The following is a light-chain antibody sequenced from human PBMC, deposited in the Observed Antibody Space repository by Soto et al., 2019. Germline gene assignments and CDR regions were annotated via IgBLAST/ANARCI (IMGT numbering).Light chain of an antibody. CDR2: DAS. J-gene: IGKJ2*01. CDR1: QSISSW. Sequence: DIQMTQSPSTLSASVGDRVTITCRASQSISSWLAWYQQKPGKAPKLLIYDASSLESGVPSRFSGSGSGTEFTLTISCLQPDDFATDYCQQYNSYSSYTFGQGTKLEIK. CDR3: QQYNSYSSYT. V-gene: IGKV1-5*01.